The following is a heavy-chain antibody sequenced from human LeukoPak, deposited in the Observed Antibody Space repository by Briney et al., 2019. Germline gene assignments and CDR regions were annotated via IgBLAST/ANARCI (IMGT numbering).Heavy chain of an antibody. V-gene: IGHV1-8*01. CDR1: GYTFASYG. J-gene: IGHJ5*02. CDR2: VNPNSGNT. CDR3: ARVRPLYNWFDP. Sequence: ASVTVSCQASGYTFASYGINWVRHATGQGIEWMGWVNPNSGNTGYAQKFQGRVTMTRNTSISTAYMELSSLRSEDTAVYYCARVRPLYNWFDPWGQGTLVTVSS.